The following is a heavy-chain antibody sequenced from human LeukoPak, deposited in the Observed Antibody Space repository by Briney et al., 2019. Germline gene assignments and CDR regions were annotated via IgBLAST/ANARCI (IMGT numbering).Heavy chain of an antibody. V-gene: IGHV3-30-3*01. CDR3: ARKPLIADRGSYLDY. CDR2: ISYDGSNK. CDR1: GFTFSSYA. Sequence: GGSLRLSCAASGFTFSSYAMHWVRQAPGKGLEWVAVISYDGSNKYYADSVKGRFTISRDNSKNTLYLQMNSLRAEDTAVYYCARKPLIADRGSYLDYWGQGTLVTVSS. D-gene: IGHD6-6*01. J-gene: IGHJ4*02.